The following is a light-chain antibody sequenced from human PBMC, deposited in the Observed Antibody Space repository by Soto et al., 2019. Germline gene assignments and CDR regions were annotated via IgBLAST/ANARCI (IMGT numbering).Light chain of an antibody. CDR2: KAS. CDR3: QHYNSYSEA. CDR1: QSIGNW. Sequence: DIQMTQSPSTLSASVGDRVTITCRASQSIGNWLAWYQQKPGKAPNLLIYKASSLESGVPSRFSGSGSGTEFTVTISSLQPEDFATYYCQHYNSYSEAFGQGTKVDIK. J-gene: IGKJ1*01. V-gene: IGKV1-5*03.